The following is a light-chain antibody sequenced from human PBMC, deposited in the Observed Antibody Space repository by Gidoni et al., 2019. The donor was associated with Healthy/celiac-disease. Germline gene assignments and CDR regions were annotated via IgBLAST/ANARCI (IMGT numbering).Light chain of an antibody. CDR1: QSISSY. CDR3: QQSYSTPPT. Sequence: DIQMTQSPSSLSASVGDRVTITCRASQSISSYLNWYQQKPGKAPKLLIYAASSLLSGVPSRFSGSGSGTDCTLTISSLQPEDFATYYCQQSYSTPPTFGQGTKVEIK. CDR2: AAS. V-gene: IGKV1-39*01. J-gene: IGKJ1*01.